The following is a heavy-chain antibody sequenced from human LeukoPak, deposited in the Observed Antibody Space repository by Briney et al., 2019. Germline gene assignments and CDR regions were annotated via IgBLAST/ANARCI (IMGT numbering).Heavy chain of an antibody. Sequence: SETLSLTCTVSNGSVSPYYWSWIRQPAGQGLEWIGRIYITGSTTYSPSLKSRVTISVDTSKIQFSLKVSSVTAADTAVYYCARASNLLSGFDYWGQGTLVTVSS. CDR1: NGSVSPYY. J-gene: IGHJ4*02. D-gene: IGHD3-10*01. CDR2: IYITGST. CDR3: ARASNLLSGFDY. V-gene: IGHV4-4*07.